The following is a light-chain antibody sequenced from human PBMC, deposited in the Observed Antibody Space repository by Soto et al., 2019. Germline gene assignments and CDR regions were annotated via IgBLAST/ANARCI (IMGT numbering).Light chain of an antibody. CDR1: QSISSY. CDR2: AAS. J-gene: IGKJ2*01. V-gene: IGKV1-39*01. CDR3: QQSFSAPPRYT. Sequence: DIQMTQSPSSLSASVGDRVTITCRARQSISSYLNWYQQKPGKAPKLLIYAASSLQSGVPSRFSGSGSGTDFTLNINSLQPEDFATYYCQQSFSAPPRYTFGQGTKVEIK.